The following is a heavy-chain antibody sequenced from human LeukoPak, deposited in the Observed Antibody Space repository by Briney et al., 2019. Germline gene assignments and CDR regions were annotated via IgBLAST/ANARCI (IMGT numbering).Heavy chain of an antibody. CDR1: GFTFSSYG. J-gene: IGHJ6*02. CDR2: ISYDGSNK. V-gene: IGHV3-30*18. CDR3: AKLDSDYYGMDV. D-gene: IGHD5-18*01. Sequence: GGSLRLSCVASGFTFSSYGMHWVRQAPCKGLEWVAVISYDGSNKYYADSVKGRFTISRDNSKNTLYLQMNSLRAEDTAVYYCAKLDSDYYGMDVWGQGTTVTVSS.